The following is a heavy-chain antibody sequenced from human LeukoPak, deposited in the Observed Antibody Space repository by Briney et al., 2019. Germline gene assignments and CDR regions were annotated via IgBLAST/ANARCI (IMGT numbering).Heavy chain of an antibody. Sequence: SVKVSCKASRGTFSSYAISWVRQAPGQGLEWMGRIIPIFGIANYAQKFQGRVTITADTSTSTVYMELSSLRSEDTAVYYCARDLEAVAGIWGQGTLVTVSS. CDR3: ARDLEAVAGI. D-gene: IGHD6-19*01. J-gene: IGHJ4*02. V-gene: IGHV1-69*04. CDR1: RGTFSSYA. CDR2: IIPIFGIA.